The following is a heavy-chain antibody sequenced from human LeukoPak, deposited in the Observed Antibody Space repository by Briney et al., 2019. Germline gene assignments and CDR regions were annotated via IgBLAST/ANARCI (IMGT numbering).Heavy chain of an antibody. CDR2: ISSRSTYI. CDR3: ARRYSNSWYSIDH. J-gene: IGHJ4*02. Sequence: GGSLRLSCAASGFTFSDYSMNWVRQAPGRGLEWVSSISSRSTYIYYADSVKGRFTISRDNAKNSLYLQMNSLRAEDTAVYYCARRYSNSWYSIDHWGQGTLVTVSS. CDR1: GFTFSDYS. V-gene: IGHV3-21*01. D-gene: IGHD6-13*01.